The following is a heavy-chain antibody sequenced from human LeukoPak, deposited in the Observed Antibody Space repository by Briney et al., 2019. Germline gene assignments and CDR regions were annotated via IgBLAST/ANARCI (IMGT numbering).Heavy chain of an antibody. CDR3: ARDSGYCSGGSCQAAFDI. Sequence: SVKVSCKASGGTFSSYAISWVQQAPGQGLEWMGGIIPIFGTANYAQKFQGRVTITADESTSTAYMELSSPRSEDTAVYYCARDSGYCSGGSCQAAFDIWGQGTMVTVSS. J-gene: IGHJ3*02. V-gene: IGHV1-69*13. CDR1: GGTFSSYA. D-gene: IGHD2-15*01. CDR2: IIPIFGTA.